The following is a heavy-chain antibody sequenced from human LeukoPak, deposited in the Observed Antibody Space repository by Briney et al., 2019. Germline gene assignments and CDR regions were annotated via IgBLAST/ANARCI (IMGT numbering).Heavy chain of an antibody. CDR1: GASITSYY. V-gene: IGHV4-59*08. CDR3: ARAMGDYGPLFDY. D-gene: IGHD4-17*01. CDR2: IYYSGST. J-gene: IGHJ4*02. Sequence: PSETLPLTCTVSGASITSYYWSWIRQPPGKGLEWLGYIYYSGSTNYNPSLKSRVTISADTSKNQFSLKVRSVTAADTAVYYCARAMGDYGPLFDYWGQGTLVTVSS.